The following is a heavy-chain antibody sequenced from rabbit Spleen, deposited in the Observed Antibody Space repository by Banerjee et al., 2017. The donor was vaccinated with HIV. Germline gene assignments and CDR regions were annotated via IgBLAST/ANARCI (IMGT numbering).Heavy chain of an antibody. CDR2: IYTGSSGNT. V-gene: IGHV1S40*01. J-gene: IGHJ4*01. CDR1: GVSFSGDSY. CDR3: ARDDGGRIDTIDYFNL. D-gene: IGHD4-2*01. Sequence: QSLEESGGDLVKPGASLTLTCIASGVSFSGDSYMCWVRQAPGKGLEWIGCIYTGSSGNTYYASWAKGRFTISKTSSTTVTLQMTSLTAADTATYFCARDDGGRIDTIDYFNLWGPGTLVTVS.